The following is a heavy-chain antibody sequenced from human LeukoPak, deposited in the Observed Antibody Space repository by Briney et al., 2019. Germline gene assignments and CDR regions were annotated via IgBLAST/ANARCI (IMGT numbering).Heavy chain of an antibody. V-gene: IGHV3-43D*03. CDR2: ISWVGGST. D-gene: IGHD3-10*01. Sequence: GGSLRLSCAASGFTFDDYAMHWVRQAPGKGLGWVSLISWVGGSTYYADSVKGRFTISRDNSKNSLYLQMNSLRAEDTALYYCAKDMAAYYYASGNIDYWGQGTLVTVSS. CDR3: AKDMAAYYYASGNIDY. CDR1: GFTFDDYA. J-gene: IGHJ4*02.